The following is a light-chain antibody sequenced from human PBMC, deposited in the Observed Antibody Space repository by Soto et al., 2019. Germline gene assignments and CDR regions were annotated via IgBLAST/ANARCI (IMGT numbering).Light chain of an antibody. Sequence: DIAMTQSPDSLVVSLGERATIKCKSGRTVLSTADNQNFLAWYQQRPGQPPKLLIYDASTRAPGVPDRFIGSGSATEFTPTVAALQPEDVAVYYCHQYYGSPYSFGQGTRLEI. CDR3: HQYYGSPYS. V-gene: IGKV4-1*01. CDR2: DAS. CDR1: RTVLSTADNQNF. J-gene: IGKJ2*01.